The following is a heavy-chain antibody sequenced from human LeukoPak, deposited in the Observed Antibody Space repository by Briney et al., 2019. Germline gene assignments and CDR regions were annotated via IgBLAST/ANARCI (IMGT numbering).Heavy chain of an antibody. CDR1: GFTVSSRY. J-gene: IGHJ4*02. Sequence: PGGSLRLSCAASGFTVSSRYMSWVRQAPGKGRGWVSVIHGDGSTYYADSVKGRFTISRDNSKNTLYLQMNSLRAEDTAVYYCARGESSDCTCIDYWGQGTLVSVSS. D-gene: IGHD2-21*02. CDR2: IHGDGST. CDR3: ARGESSDCTCIDY. V-gene: IGHV3-53*01.